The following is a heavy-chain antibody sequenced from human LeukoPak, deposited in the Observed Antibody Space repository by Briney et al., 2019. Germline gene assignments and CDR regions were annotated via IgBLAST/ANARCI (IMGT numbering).Heavy chain of an antibody. CDR3: AKDITAMVTGSLDY. Sequence: GGSLRLSCAASGCTFSSYAMSGVRQAPGKGLEWVSAISGSGGSTYYADSVKGRFTISRDNSKNTLYQQMNILRAEDTAVYYCAKDITAMVTGSLDYWGQGPLVTVSS. J-gene: IGHJ4*02. CDR1: GCTFSSYA. V-gene: IGHV3-23*01. CDR2: ISGSGGST. D-gene: IGHD5-18*01.